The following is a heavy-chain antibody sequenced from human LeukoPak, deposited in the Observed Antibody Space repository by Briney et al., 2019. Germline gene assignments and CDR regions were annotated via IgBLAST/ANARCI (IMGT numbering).Heavy chain of an antibody. D-gene: IGHD3-22*01. J-gene: IGHJ4*02. CDR2: ISGSSSTI. Sequence: PGGSLRLSCAASGFTFSTYSMNWVRQAPGKGLERVSYISGSSSTIYYADSVKGRFTISRDNAKNSLYLQMNSLRAEDTAVYYCARSGYYSDSSGFYYPHDYWGQGTLVTVSS. CDR1: GFTFSTYS. CDR3: ARSGYYSDSSGFYYPHDY. V-gene: IGHV3-48*01.